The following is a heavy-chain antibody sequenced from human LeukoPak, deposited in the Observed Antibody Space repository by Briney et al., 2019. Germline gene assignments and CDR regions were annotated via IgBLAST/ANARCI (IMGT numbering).Heavy chain of an antibody. Sequence: SETLSLTCTASGGSISSGSYYWSWIRQPAGKGLEWIGRIYTSGSTNYNPSLKSRVTISVDTSKNQFSLKLSSVTAADTAVYYCAREGPHCGGDCYHYYYYYMDVWGKGTTVTVSS. V-gene: IGHV4-61*02. D-gene: IGHD2-21*02. J-gene: IGHJ6*03. CDR2: IYTSGST. CDR1: GGSISSGSYY. CDR3: AREGPHCGGDCYHYYYYYMDV.